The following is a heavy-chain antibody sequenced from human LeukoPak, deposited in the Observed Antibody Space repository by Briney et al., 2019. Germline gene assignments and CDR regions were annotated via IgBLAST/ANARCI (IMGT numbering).Heavy chain of an antibody. D-gene: IGHD3-22*01. CDR2: ISSSSSTI. Sequence: GGSLRLSCAASGFTFSSYSMNWVRQAPGKGLEWVSYISSSSSTIYYADSVKGRFTISRDNAKNSLYLQMNSLRDEDTAVYYCARGTYYYDSSGTSFDYWGQGTLVTVSS. CDR3: ARGTYYYDSSGTSFDY. CDR1: GFTFSSYS. J-gene: IGHJ4*02. V-gene: IGHV3-48*02.